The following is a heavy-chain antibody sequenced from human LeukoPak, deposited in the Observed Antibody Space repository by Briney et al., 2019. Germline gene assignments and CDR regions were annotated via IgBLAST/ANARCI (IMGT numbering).Heavy chain of an antibody. V-gene: IGHV4-59*01. J-gene: IGHJ5*02. CDR1: AGSISSYY. D-gene: IGHD2-2*01. CDR2: IYYSGST. Sequence: PSEALSLTCTVSAGSISSYYWSWIRQPPGKGLEWIGYIYYSGSTNYNPSLKSRVTISVDTSKNQFSLKLSSVTAADTAVYYCARWHSSGPYCSSTSCYANWFDPWGQGTLVTVSS. CDR3: ARWHSSGPYCSSTSCYANWFDP.